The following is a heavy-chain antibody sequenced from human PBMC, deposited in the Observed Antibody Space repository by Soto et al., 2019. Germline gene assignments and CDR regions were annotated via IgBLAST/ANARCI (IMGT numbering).Heavy chain of an antibody. CDR2: INAGNGNT. D-gene: IGHD2-2*01. V-gene: IGHV1-3*01. J-gene: IGHJ6*02. Sequence: QVQLVQSGAEVKKPGASVKVSCKASGYTFTSYAMHWVRQAPGQRLEWMGWINAGNGNTKYSQKFQGRVTITRDTSASTAYMELSSLRSEDTAVYYCVKDIVVVPAAIGGRAERAYYYYGMDVWGQGTTVTVSS. CDR1: GYTFTSYA. CDR3: VKDIVVVPAAIGGRAERAYYYYGMDV.